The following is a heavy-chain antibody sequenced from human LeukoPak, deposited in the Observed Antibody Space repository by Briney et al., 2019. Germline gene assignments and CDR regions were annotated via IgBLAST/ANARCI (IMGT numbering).Heavy chain of an antibody. V-gene: IGHV5-51*01. D-gene: IGHD5-24*01. CDR1: GYSFTSYW. CDR2: IYPGESDT. Sequence: GESLKISCKGSGYSFTSYWIGWVRQMPGKGLEWMGIIYPGESDTRYSLSFQGQVTISADKSISTAYLQWSSLKASDTAMYYCARQVEMATINYYFDYWGQGTLVTVSS. CDR3: ARQVEMATINYYFDY. J-gene: IGHJ4*02.